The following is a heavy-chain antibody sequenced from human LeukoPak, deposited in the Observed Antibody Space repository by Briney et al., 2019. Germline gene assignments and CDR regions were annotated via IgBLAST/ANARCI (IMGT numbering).Heavy chain of an antibody. V-gene: IGHV3-7*01. CDR2: IKQDGSEK. J-gene: IGHJ4*02. D-gene: IGHD3-10*01. CDR3: ARTGLLLWFGELSQEFDY. CDR1: GFTFSSYW. Sequence: GGSLRLSCAASGFTFSSYWMSWVRQAPGKGLEWVANIKQDGSEKYYVDSVKGRFTISRDNAKNSLYLQMNSLRAEDTAVYYCARTGLLLWFGELSQEFDYWGQGTLVTVSS.